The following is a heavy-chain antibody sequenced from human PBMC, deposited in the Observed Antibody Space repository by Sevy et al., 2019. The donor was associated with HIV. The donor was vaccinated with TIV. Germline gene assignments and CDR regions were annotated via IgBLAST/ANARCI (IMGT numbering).Heavy chain of an antibody. CDR1: GFTFYEYS. CDR2: LSFGCGKI. J-gene: IGHJ4*02. CDR3: AREGCSRPHDY. D-gene: IGHD2-8*01. Sequence: GGSLRLSCAASGFTFYEYSMSWIRQAPGKGLEWVATLSFGCGKINYANSVKGRFTISRDNSKNSFYLQMDNLRVEDTALYYCAREGCSRPHDYWGQGTRVTVSS. V-gene: IGHV3-23*01.